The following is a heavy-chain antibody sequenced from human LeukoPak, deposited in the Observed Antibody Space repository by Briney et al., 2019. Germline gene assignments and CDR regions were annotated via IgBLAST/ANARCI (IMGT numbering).Heavy chain of an antibody. CDR1: GFTVRSNY. CDR3: AKVKSSQWLRQKYYFDY. D-gene: IGHD5-12*01. CDR2: IYSGGST. J-gene: IGHJ4*02. Sequence: GGSLRLSCAASGFTVRSNYMSWVRQAPGKGLEWVSVIYSGGSTYYTDSVKGRFTISRDNSKNTLYLQMNSLRAEDTAVYYCAKVKSSQWLRQKYYFDYWGQGTLVTVSS. V-gene: IGHV3-53*01.